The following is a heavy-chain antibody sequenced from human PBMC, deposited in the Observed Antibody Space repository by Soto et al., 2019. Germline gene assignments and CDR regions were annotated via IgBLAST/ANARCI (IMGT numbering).Heavy chain of an antibody. J-gene: IGHJ2*01. V-gene: IGHV4-61*01. Sequence: PSETLSLTCSVSGGSVSSGRHYWTWIRQPPGRQLEWIGYIYNSESANYNPSLRSRLTIPVDTSKNQVSLELTSVTAADTAVYYCVKHNNRYLDLWGRGTLVTVSS. CDR2: IYNSESA. CDR1: GGSVSSGRHY. D-gene: IGHD1-20*01. CDR3: VKHNNRYLDL.